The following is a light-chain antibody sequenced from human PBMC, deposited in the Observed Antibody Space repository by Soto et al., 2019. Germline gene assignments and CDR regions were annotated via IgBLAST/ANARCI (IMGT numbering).Light chain of an antibody. J-gene: IGKJ2*01. CDR1: QSTGTS. Sequence: DIQMTQSPSSLSASVGDRVTITCRASQSTGTSLNWYQQKPGKVPKLLIYAASSLQSGVPSGFSGSGSGTDFTLAISSLQPDDFATYYCQQTYTTPHTFGQGTKLEIK. CDR2: AAS. CDR3: QQTYTTPHT. V-gene: IGKV1-39*01.